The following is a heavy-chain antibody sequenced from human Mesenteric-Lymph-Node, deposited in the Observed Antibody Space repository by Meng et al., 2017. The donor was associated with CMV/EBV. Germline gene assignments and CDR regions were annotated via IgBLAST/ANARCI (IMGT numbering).Heavy chain of an antibody. CDR1: GFVFSSYR. CDR2: ISTTNSHT. V-gene: IGHV3-21*01. CDR3: ARFSGGMDV. J-gene: IGHJ6*02. Sequence: GESLKISCAASGFVFSSYRMYWVRQAPGKGLEWVASISTTNSHTYYVDSVKGRFTISRDNAKNSLYLQMNSLRAEDTAVYYCARFSGGMDVWGQGTTVTVSS.